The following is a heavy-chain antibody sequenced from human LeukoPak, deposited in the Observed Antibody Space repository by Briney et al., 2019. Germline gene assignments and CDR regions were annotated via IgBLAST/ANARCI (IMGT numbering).Heavy chain of an antibody. CDR2: ISWNSGSI. D-gene: IGHD6-19*01. CDR1: GFTFDDYA. V-gene: IGHV3-9*01. J-gene: IGHJ6*02. Sequence: PGRSQRLSCAASGFTFDDYAMHWVRQAPGKGLEWVSGISWNSGSIGYADSVKGRFTISRDNAKNSLYLQMNSLRAEDTALYYCAKDIGSGWFYGMDVWGQGTTVTVSS. CDR3: AKDIGSGWFYGMDV.